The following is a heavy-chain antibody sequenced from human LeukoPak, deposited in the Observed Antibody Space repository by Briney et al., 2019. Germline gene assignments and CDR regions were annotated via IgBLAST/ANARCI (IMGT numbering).Heavy chain of an antibody. CDR1: GFTFDDYA. D-gene: IGHD6-13*01. CDR2: ISWNSGSI. CDR3: AKDAQGAAGTFWFDP. Sequence: GGSLRLSCAASGFTFDDYAMHWVRQAPGKGLEWVSGISWNSGSIGYADSVKGRFTISRDNAKNPLYLQMNSLRAEDTALYYCAKDAQGAAGTFWFDPWGQGTPVTVSS. J-gene: IGHJ5*02. V-gene: IGHV3-9*01.